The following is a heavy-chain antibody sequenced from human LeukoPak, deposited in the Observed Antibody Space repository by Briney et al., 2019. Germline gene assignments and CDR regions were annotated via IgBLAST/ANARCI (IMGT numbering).Heavy chain of an antibody. V-gene: IGHV3-74*01. Sequence: GGSLRLSCAASGFPFSSYWMHWVRQAPGKGLLWVSRIYNDGSRTTYADSVKGRFTISRDNSKNTLYLQMNSLRAEDTAVYYCAKDYEIAVAGILSIDYWGQGTLVTVSS. CDR1: GFPFSSYW. CDR3: AKDYEIAVAGILSIDY. CDR2: IYNDGSRT. D-gene: IGHD6-19*01. J-gene: IGHJ4*02.